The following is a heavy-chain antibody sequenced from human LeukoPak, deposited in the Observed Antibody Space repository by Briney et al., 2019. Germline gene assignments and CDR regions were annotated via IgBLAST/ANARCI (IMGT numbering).Heavy chain of an antibody. V-gene: IGHV4-61*08. CDR1: GGSISSGGYY. J-gene: IGHJ4*02. CDR3: ASSYCGGDCYSLTAYFDY. D-gene: IGHD2-21*01. Sequence: SETLSLTCTVSGGSISSGGYYWSWIRQPPGKGLEWIGYIYYSGSTTYNPSLTSRVTMSVDMSKNQFSLKLSSVTAADTAVYYCASSYCGGDCYSLTAYFDYWGQGTLVTVSS. CDR2: IYYSGST.